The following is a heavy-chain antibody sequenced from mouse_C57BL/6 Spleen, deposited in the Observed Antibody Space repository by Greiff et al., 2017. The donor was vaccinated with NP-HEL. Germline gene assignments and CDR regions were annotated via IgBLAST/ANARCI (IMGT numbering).Heavy chain of an antibody. J-gene: IGHJ2*01. CDR3: TPYYYGSY. Sequence: VQLQQSGAELVRPGASVKLSCTASGFNIKDDYMHWVKQRPEQGLEWIGWIDPENGDTEYASKFQGKATITADTSSNTAYLQLSSLTSEDTAVYYCTPYYYGSYWGQGTTLTVSS. CDR1: GFNIKDDY. V-gene: IGHV14-4*01. CDR2: IDPENGDT. D-gene: IGHD1-1*01.